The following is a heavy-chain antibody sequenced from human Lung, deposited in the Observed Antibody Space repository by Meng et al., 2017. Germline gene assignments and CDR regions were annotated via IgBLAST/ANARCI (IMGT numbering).Heavy chain of an antibody. CDR2: INHSGST. D-gene: IGHD4-11*01. Sequence: VELKHWGSGLLQPSETLSLTCVVSGGSFSDYYWSWIRQPPGKGLEWIGEINHSGSTNYNPSLESRATISVDTSQNNLSLKLSSVTAADSAVYYCARGPTTMAHDFDYWGQGTLVTVSS. CDR3: ARGPTTMAHDFDY. CDR1: GGSFSDYY. V-gene: IGHV4-34*01. J-gene: IGHJ4*02.